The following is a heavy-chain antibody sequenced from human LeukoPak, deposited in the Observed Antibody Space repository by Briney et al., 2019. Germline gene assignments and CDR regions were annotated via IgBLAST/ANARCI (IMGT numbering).Heavy chain of an antibody. D-gene: IGHD3-22*01. CDR2: ISYSGNT. CDR1: AGSISSSDYY. V-gene: IGHV4-39*02. J-gene: IGHJ6*03. CDR3: ARLTHSYYSDTSGYYPYYYMDV. Sequence: PSETLSLTCTVSAGSISSSDYYWGWIRQSPGQGLEWIGRISYSGNTYYNPSLKRRATISVDTSKNHFSLRLSSVTAADTAVYYCARLTHSYYSDTSGYYPYYYMDVWGKGTRVTVSS.